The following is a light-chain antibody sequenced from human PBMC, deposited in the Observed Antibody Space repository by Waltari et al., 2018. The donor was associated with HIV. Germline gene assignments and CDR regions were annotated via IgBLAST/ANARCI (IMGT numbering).Light chain of an antibody. CDR2: EVS. V-gene: IGLV2-8*01. J-gene: IGLJ1*01. CDR1: SSYVGGYNY. Sequence: QSALTQPPSASGSPGQSVTISCTGTSSYVGGYNYVSWYQQHPGKAPKLMIYEVSKRPSGVPDRFSGSKSGNTASLTVSGLQPEDEADYYCSSYAGSNNFVFGTGTKVTVL. CDR3: SSYAGSNNFV.